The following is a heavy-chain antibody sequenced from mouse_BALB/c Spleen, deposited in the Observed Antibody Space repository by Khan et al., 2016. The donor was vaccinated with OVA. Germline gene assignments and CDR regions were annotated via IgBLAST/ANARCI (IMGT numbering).Heavy chain of an antibody. CDR2: ISYSGST. J-gene: IGHJ2*01. Sequence: EVQLQESGPGLVKPSQSLSLTCTVTGYSITSGYDWNWIRQFPGNKLEWMCYISYSGSTNYNPSLKSRISITRDTSKNQFFLQLNSVTTEDTATYYCAITARIKYWGQGTTLTVSS. CDR1: GYSITSGYD. V-gene: IGHV3-2*02. D-gene: IGHD1-2*01. CDR3: AITARIKY.